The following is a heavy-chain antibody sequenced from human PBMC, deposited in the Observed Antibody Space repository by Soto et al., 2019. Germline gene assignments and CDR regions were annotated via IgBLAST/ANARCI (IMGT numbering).Heavy chain of an antibody. D-gene: IGHD6-13*01. CDR1: GGSISSGGYY. CDR2: IYYSGST. V-gene: IGHV4-31*03. Sequence: TLSLTGTVSGGSISSGGYYWSWIRQHPGKGLEWIGYIYYSGSTYYNPSLKSRVTISVDTSKNQFCLKLSSVTAADTAVYYCARNNPYSRSWSPFDYWGHGTLVNVSS. J-gene: IGHJ4*01. CDR3: ARNNPYSRSWSPFDY.